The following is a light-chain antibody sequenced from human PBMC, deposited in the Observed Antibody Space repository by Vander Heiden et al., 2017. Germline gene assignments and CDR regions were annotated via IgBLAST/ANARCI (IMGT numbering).Light chain of an antibody. CDR3: QQSYNYHA. V-gene: IGKV1-39*01. CDR1: HSISTS. Sequence: DIQMTQSPSSLSASVGDRVTITCRASHSISTSLNWYQQKPGKAPNLLIFAASTLQSGVPSRFSGSGSGTDFTLTINSLQREDFATYYCQQSYNYHAFGQGTKLEIK. CDR2: AAS. J-gene: IGKJ2*01.